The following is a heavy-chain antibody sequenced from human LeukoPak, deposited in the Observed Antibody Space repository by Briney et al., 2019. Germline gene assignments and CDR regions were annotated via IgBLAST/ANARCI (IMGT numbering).Heavy chain of an antibody. V-gene: IGHV4-34*01. CDR3: ARAAGAISY. D-gene: IGHD6-13*01. Sequence: PSETLSLTCTVSGGSISNYYWNWIRQPPGKGLEWIREINHSGSTNYNPSLKSRVTISVDTSKNQFSLKLSSVTAADTAVYYCARAAGAISYWGQGTLVTVSS. CDR2: INHSGST. J-gene: IGHJ4*02. CDR1: GGSISNYY.